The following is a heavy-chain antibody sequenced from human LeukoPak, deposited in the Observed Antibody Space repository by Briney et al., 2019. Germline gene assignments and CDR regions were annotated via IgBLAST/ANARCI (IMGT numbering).Heavy chain of an antibody. CDR3: ARVTKYDNSRDNSYMDV. D-gene: IGHD4-17*01. CDR1: DGSISGTPYY. Sequence: SETLSLTCTVSDGSISGTPYYWGWFRQPPGKGPEWIGNIHYSGTVYYNPSLRSRATISVDTSKNQFPLRLSSVTAADTAVYFSARVTKYDNSRDNSYMDVWGKGTTVTVSS. CDR2: IHYSGTV. V-gene: IGHV4-39*06. J-gene: IGHJ6*03.